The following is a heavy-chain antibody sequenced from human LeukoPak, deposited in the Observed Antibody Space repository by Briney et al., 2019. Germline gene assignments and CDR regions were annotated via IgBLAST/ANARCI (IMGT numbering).Heavy chain of an antibody. D-gene: IGHD6-13*01. CDR1: GGSISNYY. CDR3: ARGVYIAAAQYGY. V-gene: IGHV4-59*01. Sequence: SETLSLTCTVSGGSISNYYWSWIRQPPGKGLEWMGCIYYSGTTNYNPSLKSRVTISVDTSKNQFSLKLNSVTAADTAVYYCARGVYIAAAQYGYWGQGTLVTVSS. J-gene: IGHJ4*02. CDR2: IYYSGTT.